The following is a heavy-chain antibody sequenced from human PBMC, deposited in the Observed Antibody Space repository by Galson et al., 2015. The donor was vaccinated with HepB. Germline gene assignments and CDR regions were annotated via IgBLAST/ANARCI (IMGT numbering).Heavy chain of an antibody. CDR1: GFTFSDYY. Sequence: SLRLSCAASGFTFSDYYMSWIRQAPGEGLEWVSYISSSSSYTNYADSVKGRFTISRDNAKNSLYLQMNSLRAEDTAVYYCARAPAGRGYNFYYFDYWGRGTLVTVSS. D-gene: IGHD5-18*01. V-gene: IGHV3-11*06. J-gene: IGHJ4*02. CDR2: ISSSSSYT. CDR3: ARAPAGRGYNFYYFDY.